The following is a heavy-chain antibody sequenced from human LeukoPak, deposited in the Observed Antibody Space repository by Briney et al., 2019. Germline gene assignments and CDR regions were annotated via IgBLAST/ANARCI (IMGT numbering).Heavy chain of an antibody. V-gene: IGHV3-23*01. CDR2: TSGSGGST. CDR1: GFTCSTYV. J-gene: IGHJ4*02. CDR3: AKGSWRYFDY. D-gene: IGHD1-26*01. Sequence: PGGSLRLSCAASGFTCSTYVMSWVRQAPGKGLEWVSATSGSGGSTYYADSVKGRFTISRDNSKNTLYLQMNSLGADDTAVYYCAKGSWRYFDYWGQGTLVTVSS.